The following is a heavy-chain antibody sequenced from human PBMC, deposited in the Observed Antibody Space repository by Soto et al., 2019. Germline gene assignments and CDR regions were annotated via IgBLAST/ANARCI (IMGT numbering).Heavy chain of an antibody. D-gene: IGHD3-16*01. V-gene: IGHV3-7*04. Sequence: DVQLVESGGGIVQPGGSLRLTCAASGFSLRGYWMSWVRQAPGRGLEWVANVKQDGSDKNYVDSVKGRFTISRDNAKNSLDLQMGSRRAEDTALYSCAGGGGNFDQWGRGTLVTVSS. CDR3: AGGGGNFDQ. CDR2: VKQDGSDK. J-gene: IGHJ4*02. CDR1: GFSLRGYW.